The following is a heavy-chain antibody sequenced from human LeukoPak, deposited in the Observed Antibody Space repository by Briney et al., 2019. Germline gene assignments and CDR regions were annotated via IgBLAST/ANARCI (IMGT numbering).Heavy chain of an antibody. CDR3: TKGRGI. J-gene: IGHJ4*02. V-gene: IGHV4-61*09. CDR2: LYTSGCM. CDR1: GGSISSGSYD. D-gene: IGHD3-10*01. Sequence: SETLSLTCTVSGGSISSGSYDWYWIRQPAGKGLEWIGHLYTSGCMSYNPSLKSRVTISVDTSKNQFSLKLTSVTAADTAVYYCTKGRGIWGQGTLVTVSS.